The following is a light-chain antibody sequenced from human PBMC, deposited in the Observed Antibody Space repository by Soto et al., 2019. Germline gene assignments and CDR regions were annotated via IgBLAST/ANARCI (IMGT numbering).Light chain of an antibody. CDR3: SSYTSSSTPYV. J-gene: IGLJ1*01. V-gene: IGLV2-14*01. CDR1: ISVVGGYNY. CDR2: DVT. Sequence: QSALTQPASVSGSPGQSITISCTGTISVVGGYNYVSWYQQHPVKAPKLMIYDVTNRPSGVSDRFSGSKSGNTASLTISGLQTEDEADYYCSSYTSSSTPYVFGTGTKVTVL.